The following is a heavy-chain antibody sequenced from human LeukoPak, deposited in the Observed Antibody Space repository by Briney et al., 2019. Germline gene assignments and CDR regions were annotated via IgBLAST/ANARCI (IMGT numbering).Heavy chain of an antibody. V-gene: IGHV3-23*01. CDR3: AKDDEYYGSGSYPPDY. J-gene: IGHJ4*02. Sequence: GGSLRLSCAASGFTFSSYGMSWVRQAPGKGLEWVSAISGSGGSTSYADSVKGRFTISRDNSKNTLYLQRNSLRAEDTAVYYCAKDDEYYGSGSYPPDYWGQGTLVTVSS. D-gene: IGHD3-10*01. CDR1: GFTFSSYG. CDR2: ISGSGGST.